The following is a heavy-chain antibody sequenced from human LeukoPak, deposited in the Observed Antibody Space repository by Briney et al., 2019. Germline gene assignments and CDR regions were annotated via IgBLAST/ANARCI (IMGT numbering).Heavy chain of an antibody. D-gene: IGHD2-2*02. Sequence: GASVKVSCKASGYTFTSYDINWVRQATGQGLEWMGWMNPNSGNTGYAQKFQGRVTMTRNTSISTAYMELSSLRSEDTAVYYCARGPPAAITYYYYMDVWGKGTTVTISS. CDR1: GYTFTSYD. J-gene: IGHJ6*03. V-gene: IGHV1-8*01. CDR2: MNPNSGNT. CDR3: ARGPPAAITYYYYMDV.